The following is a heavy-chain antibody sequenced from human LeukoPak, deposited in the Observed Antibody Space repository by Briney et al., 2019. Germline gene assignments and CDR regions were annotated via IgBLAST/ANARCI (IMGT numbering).Heavy chain of an antibody. CDR1: GGSISSYS. V-gene: IGHV4-59*08. Sequence: SETLSLTCTVSGGSISSYSWSWIRQPPGKGLEWIGYIYSSGRTNHNPSLKSRVTISVSTSRNQFSLKLSSVTAADTAVYYCARHLDYGDHQGAFDIWGQGTMVTVSS. J-gene: IGHJ3*02. CDR2: IYSSGRT. D-gene: IGHD4-17*01. CDR3: ARHLDYGDHQGAFDI.